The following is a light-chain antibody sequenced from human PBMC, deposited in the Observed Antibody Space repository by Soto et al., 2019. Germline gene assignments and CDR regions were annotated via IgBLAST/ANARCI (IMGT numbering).Light chain of an antibody. CDR3: QQYNNWPPYT. Sequence: EIVLTQSPATLSVSPGDRATLSCRASQSVNSDLAWYQQKPGQAPRLLIYGASTRATGIPTRFSGSGSGTEFTLTISSRQSEDFAVYYCQQYNNWPPYTFGQGTKLEIK. CDR2: GAS. J-gene: IGKJ2*01. CDR1: QSVNSD. V-gene: IGKV3-15*01.